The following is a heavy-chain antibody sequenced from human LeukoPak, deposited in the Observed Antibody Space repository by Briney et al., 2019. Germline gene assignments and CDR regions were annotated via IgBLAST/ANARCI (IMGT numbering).Heavy chain of an antibody. CDR2: ISGSGGST. CDR3: ARDRRVGPRSDAFDI. J-gene: IGHJ3*02. D-gene: IGHD4-17*01. CDR1: GFTFSSYA. V-gene: IGHV3-23*01. Sequence: PGGSLRLSCAASGFTFSSYAMSWVRQAPGKGLEWVSAISGSGGSTYYADSVKGRFTISRDNAKNSLYLQMNSLRAEDTAVYYCARDRRVGPRSDAFDIWGQGTMVTVSS.